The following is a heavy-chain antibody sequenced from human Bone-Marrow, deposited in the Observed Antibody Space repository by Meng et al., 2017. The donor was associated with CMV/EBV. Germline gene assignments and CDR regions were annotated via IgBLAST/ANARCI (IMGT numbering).Heavy chain of an antibody. CDR1: GFTFSSYT. CDR2: VSGSAGRT. Sequence: GGSLRLSCAAYGFTFSSYTMNWVRQAPGKGLEWVSAVSGSAGRTYYADSVKGRFSISRDNARKSLYLQMSSLRAEDTAVYYCARDRGEYYYNGMDVWGQGTTVTVSS. J-gene: IGHJ6*02. D-gene: IGHD3-16*01. V-gene: IGHV3-21*01. CDR3: ARDRGEYYYNGMDV.